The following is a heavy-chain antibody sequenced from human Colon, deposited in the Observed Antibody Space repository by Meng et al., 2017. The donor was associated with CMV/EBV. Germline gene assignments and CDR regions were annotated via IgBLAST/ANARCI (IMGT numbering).Heavy chain of an antibody. V-gene: IGHV3-38-3*01. CDR2: INGGNK. CDR1: GFTVSSNE. J-gene: IGHJ3*02. Sequence: LSLTCAASGFTVSSNEMNWVRQAPGKGLDWVSSINGGNKYYGDSRKGRFTISRDNGRNSLYLQMNSLRAEDTAMYYCAREVFPGTGGFDIWGQGTMVTVSS. D-gene: IGHD2-8*02. CDR3: AREVFPGTGGFDI.